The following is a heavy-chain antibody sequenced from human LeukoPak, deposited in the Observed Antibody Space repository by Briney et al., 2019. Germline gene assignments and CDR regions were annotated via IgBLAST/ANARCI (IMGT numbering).Heavy chain of an antibody. CDR2: IRYDGSNK. J-gene: IGHJ4*02. Sequence: GGSLRLSCAASGFTFSSYGMHWVRQAPGKGLEWVAFIRYDGSNKYYADSVKGRFTISRDNSKNTLYLQMNSLRAEDTAVYYCAKDDSGWWRGFFDYWGQGTLVTVSS. CDR1: GFTFSSYG. V-gene: IGHV3-30*02. CDR3: AKDDSGWWRGFFDY. D-gene: IGHD6-19*01.